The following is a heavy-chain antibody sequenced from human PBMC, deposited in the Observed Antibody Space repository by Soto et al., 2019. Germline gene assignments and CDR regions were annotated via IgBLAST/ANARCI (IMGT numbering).Heavy chain of an antibody. V-gene: IGHV3-23*01. Sequence: GGSLRLSCAASGFTFSSYAMSWVRQAPGKGLEWVSAISGSGGSTYYADSVKGRFTISRDNSKNTLYLQMNSLRAEDTAVYYCAKEPQIKYYDILTGYNYFDYWGQGTLVTVSS. J-gene: IGHJ4*02. CDR2: ISGSGGST. D-gene: IGHD3-9*01. CDR1: GFTFSSYA. CDR3: AKEPQIKYYDILTGYNYFDY.